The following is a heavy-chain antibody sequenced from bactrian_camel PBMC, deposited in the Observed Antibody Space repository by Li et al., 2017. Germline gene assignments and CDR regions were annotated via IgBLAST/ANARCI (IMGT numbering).Heavy chain of an antibody. CDR3: TARYEFGLGACSGVGGLGF. V-gene: IGHV3S53*01. CDR1: GYTFSAVC. D-gene: IGHD1*01. Sequence: HVQLVESGGGSVQAGGSLRLSCATSGYTFSAVCMAWFRWAPGKEREAVATIDVDGTTRYTDSVKGRFTISKDNRKNILYLQMNSLTPGDTAMYYCTARYEFGLGACSGVGGLGFWGQGTQVTVS. CDR2: IDVDGTT. J-gene: IGHJ6*01.